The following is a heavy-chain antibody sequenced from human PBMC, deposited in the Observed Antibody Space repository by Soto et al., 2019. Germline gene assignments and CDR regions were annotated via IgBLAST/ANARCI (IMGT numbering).Heavy chain of an antibody. CDR1: GGSISSSSYY. V-gene: IGHV4-39*01. D-gene: IGHD6-19*01. CDR3: ARLSDLFGSSGDY. CDR2: IYYSGST. J-gene: IGHJ4*02. Sequence: SETLSLTCTVSGGSISSSSYYWGWIRQPPGKGLEWIGSIYYSGSTYYNPSLKSRVTISVDTSKNQFSLKLSSVTAADTAVYYCARLSDLFGSSGDYWGQGTLVTVSS.